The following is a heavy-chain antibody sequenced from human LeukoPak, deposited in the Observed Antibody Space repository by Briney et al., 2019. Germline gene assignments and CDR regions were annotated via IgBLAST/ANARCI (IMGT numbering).Heavy chain of an antibody. J-gene: IGHJ4*02. CDR2: IYYTGST. D-gene: IGHD3-10*01. CDR3: ARDPPGSGSFLDN. V-gene: IGHV4-59*01. Sequence: SETLSLTCTVSGGSIHSYYWSWIRQPPGRGLEYIGYIYYTGSTNCNPSLKSRVTISVDMSKNQFSLKLSSVTAADAAVYYCARDPPGSGSFLDNWGQGTLVTVSS. CDR1: GGSIHSYY.